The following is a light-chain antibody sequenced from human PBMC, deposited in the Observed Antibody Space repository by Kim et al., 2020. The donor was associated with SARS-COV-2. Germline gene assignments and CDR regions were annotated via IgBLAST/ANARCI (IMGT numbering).Light chain of an antibody. CDR3: AAWDDSLSGPV. CDR1: SSNIGSNY. J-gene: IGLJ2*01. V-gene: IGLV1-47*01. CDR2: RNN. Sequence: GTRVTISCAGSSSNIGSNYVYWYQQLPGTAPKLLIYRNNQRPSGVPDRFSGSKSGTSASLAISGLRSEDEADYYCAAWDDSLSGPVFGGGTKLTVL.